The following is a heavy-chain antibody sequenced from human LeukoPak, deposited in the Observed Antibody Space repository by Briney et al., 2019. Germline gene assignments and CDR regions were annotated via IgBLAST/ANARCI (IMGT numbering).Heavy chain of an antibody. J-gene: IGHJ3*02. CDR2: TRSKAYGGTT. Sequence: PGGSLRLSCTASGFTFGEHAMSWVRQAPGKGLEWVGFTRSKAYGGTTEYAASVKGRFNISRDDSKSIAYLQMNSLKTEDTAVYYCTRVLVATAYDAFDMWGQGTMVTVSS. CDR1: GFTFGEHA. CDR3: TRVLVATAYDAFDM. V-gene: IGHV3-49*04. D-gene: IGHD5-12*01.